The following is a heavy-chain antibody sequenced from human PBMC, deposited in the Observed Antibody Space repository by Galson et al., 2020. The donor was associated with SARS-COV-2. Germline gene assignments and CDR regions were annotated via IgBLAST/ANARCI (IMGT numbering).Heavy chain of an antibody. CDR3: ARHSGFGYNLFFDY. V-gene: IGHV4-39*01. Sequence: SETLSLTCTVSGGSISSSTYYWGCIRQPPGKGLEWIGSIYYSGSTYYNPSLKSRVTVSVDTSKNQFSLKLSSVTAADTAVYFCARHSGFGYNLFFDYWCQGTLVTVSS. CDR2: IYYSGST. CDR1: GGSISSSTYY. J-gene: IGHJ4*02. D-gene: IGHD5-12*01.